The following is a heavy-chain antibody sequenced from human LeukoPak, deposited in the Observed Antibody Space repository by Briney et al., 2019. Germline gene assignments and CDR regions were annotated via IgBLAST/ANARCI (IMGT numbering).Heavy chain of an antibody. Sequence: SGALSLTCTVSGGSISRYYWCWIRRPPGKGLEWVGYIYYSGSTNYNPSLKSRVTISVDTSKNQFSLKLSPVTAADTAVYYCARVVPAAQDPSYYYMDVWGKGTTVTVSS. J-gene: IGHJ6*03. CDR1: GGSISRYY. D-gene: IGHD2-2*01. CDR3: ARVVPAAQDPSYYYMDV. CDR2: IYYSGST. V-gene: IGHV4-59*01.